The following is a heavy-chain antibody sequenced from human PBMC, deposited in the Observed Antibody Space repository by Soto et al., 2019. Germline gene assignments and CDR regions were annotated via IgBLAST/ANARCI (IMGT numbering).Heavy chain of an antibody. D-gene: IGHD6-19*01. CDR1: GGSITSYY. CDR3: ARDDGSGFCDY. CDR2: IFYSGST. J-gene: IGHJ4*02. V-gene: IGHV4-59*01. Sequence: QVQLQESGPGLVKPSKTLSLTCTVSGGSITSYYLNWIRQPPGKGLEWIGYIFYSGSTNYNPSRTRRGTISVDKSKNQCARKLNSVTAADTAVEDCARDDGSGFCDYWGQGTLVTVSS.